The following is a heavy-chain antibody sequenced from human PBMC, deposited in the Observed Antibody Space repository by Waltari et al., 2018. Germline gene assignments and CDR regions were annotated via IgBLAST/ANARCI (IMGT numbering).Heavy chain of an antibody. CDR1: GFRFSNYW. V-gene: IGHV3-74*03. CDR2: SSNHGTTL. J-gene: IGHJ6*02. CDR3: ARLAPRTYRSPVPGRHYYYGMDV. D-gene: IGHD3-10*01. Sequence: EEQLLESGGGLVQPGDSLRLSCAASGFRFSNYWMNWVRQAPGRGLVWDARSSNHGTTLTYADAVKGRFTISRDNAKNTVYLQMKRLRADDTAVYYCARLAPRTYRSPVPGRHYYYGMDVWGQGTTVTVSS.